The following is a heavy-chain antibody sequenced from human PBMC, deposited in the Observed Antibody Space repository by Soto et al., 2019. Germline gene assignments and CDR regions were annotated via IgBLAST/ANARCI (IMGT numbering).Heavy chain of an antibody. CDR2: IYPGDSET. J-gene: IGHJ4*01. V-gene: IGHV5-51*01. CDR1: AYTFTNYY. CDR3: SITRHYHGAAFDS. D-gene: IGHD3-10*01. Sequence: PGESLKISCNGSAYTFTNYYIGWVRQMPGKGLEWMGIIYPGDSETTYSPSFQGQVTFSVDKSLNIAYLQWSSLKAPDTGIYYCSITRHYHGAAFDSWGHGTLVTVSS.